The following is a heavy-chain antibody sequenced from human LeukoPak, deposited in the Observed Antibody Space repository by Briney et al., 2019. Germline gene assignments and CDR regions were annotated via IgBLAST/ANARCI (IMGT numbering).Heavy chain of an antibody. D-gene: IGHD6-13*01. CDR3: VRSSSWRYFDD. CDR1: GGSFSSGSYC. CDR2: IYYSGST. Sequence: SETLSLTCTVSGGSFSSGSYCWNWVRQPPGTGLEWIGYIYYSGSTNYNPSLKSRVTISVDTSKNQFSLKLSSVTAADTAVYFCVRSSSWRYFDDWGQGTLVTVSS. V-gene: IGHV4-61*01. J-gene: IGHJ4*01.